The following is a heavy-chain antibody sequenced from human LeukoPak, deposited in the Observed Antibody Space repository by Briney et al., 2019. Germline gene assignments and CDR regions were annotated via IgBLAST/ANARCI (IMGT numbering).Heavy chain of an antibody. D-gene: IGHD3-10*01. CDR2: IIPIFGTA. J-gene: IGHJ4*02. CDR1: GGTFSSYA. CDR3: AKEDYGSGSYSKSSYFDY. Sequence: ASVKVSCKASGGTFSSYAISWVRHAPGPGLEWMGGIIPIFGTANYAQKFQGRVTITADKSTSTAYMELSSLRSDDTAVYYCAKEDYGSGSYSKSSYFDYWGQGTLVTVSS. V-gene: IGHV1-69*06.